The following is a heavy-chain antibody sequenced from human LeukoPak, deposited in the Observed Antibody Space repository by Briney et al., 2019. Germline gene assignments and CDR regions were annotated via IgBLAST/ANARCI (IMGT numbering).Heavy chain of an antibody. CDR3: AKPLINQPALTGYYDSSAFDI. CDR2: ISGSGGST. CDR1: GFIFSSYA. D-gene: IGHD3-9*01. J-gene: IGHJ3*02. Sequence: GGSLRLSCASSGFIFSSYAMSGVRQAPGRGVEWVSAISGSGGSTYYADSVKGRLTISRDNSKNTLYLQMNSLRAADTAVYYCAKPLINQPALTGYYDSSAFDIWGQGTMVTVSS. V-gene: IGHV3-23*01.